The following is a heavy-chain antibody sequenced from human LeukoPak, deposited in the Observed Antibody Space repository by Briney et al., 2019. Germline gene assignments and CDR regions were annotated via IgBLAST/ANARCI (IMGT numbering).Heavy chain of an antibody. V-gene: IGHV1-2*02. CDR2: INPNSGGT. CDR3: ATVSYYYGMDV. D-gene: IGHD2-8*01. Sequence: ASVKVSCKASGYTFTGYYMHWVRQAPGQGLEWMGWINPNSGGTNYAQEFQGRVTMTRDTSIRTAYMELSRLRSGDTAIYYCATVSYYYGMDVWGQGTTVTVSS. CDR1: GYTFTGYY. J-gene: IGHJ6*02.